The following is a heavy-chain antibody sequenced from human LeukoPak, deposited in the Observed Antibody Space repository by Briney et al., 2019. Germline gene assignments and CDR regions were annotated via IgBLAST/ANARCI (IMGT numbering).Heavy chain of an antibody. CDR1: GFTFSSYG. D-gene: IGHD3-3*01. Sequence: GGSLRLSCAASGFTFSSYGMHWVRQAPGKGLEWVAFIRYDGSNKYYADSVKGRFTISRDNDKNTLYLQMNSLIAEDTAVYYCAKRSGDPSPFDYWGQGTLVTVSS. CDR2: IRYDGSNK. V-gene: IGHV3-30*02. CDR3: AKRSGDPSPFDY. J-gene: IGHJ4*02.